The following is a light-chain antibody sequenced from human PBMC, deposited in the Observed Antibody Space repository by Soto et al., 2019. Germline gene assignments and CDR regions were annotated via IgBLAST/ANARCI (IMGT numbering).Light chain of an antibody. V-gene: IGLV2-14*01. J-gene: IGLJ1*01. CDR2: EVS. Sequence: QSALTQPASVSGSPGQSITISCTGTSSDVGRYNHVSWYQHHPGKAPKLIISEVSNRPSGVSNRFSGSKSGYTASLTISGLQAEDEADYYCKSHTSGDFRVFGTGTKVTVL. CDR3: KSHTSGDFRV. CDR1: SSDVGRYNH.